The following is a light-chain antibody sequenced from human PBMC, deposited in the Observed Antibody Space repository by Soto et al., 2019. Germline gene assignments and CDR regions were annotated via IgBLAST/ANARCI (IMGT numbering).Light chain of an antibody. CDR2: EVS. CDR3: SSYTTSTSFLL. Sequence: QSVLTQPASVSGSPGQSITISCTGTSSDIGNYDFVSWYQQVPGTAPKAMIYEVSSRPSGVSNRFSGSKSGNTVSLTISGLQAEDEAYYYCSSYTTSTSFLLFGGGTKVTVL. V-gene: IGLV2-14*01. J-gene: IGLJ2*01. CDR1: SSDIGNYDF.